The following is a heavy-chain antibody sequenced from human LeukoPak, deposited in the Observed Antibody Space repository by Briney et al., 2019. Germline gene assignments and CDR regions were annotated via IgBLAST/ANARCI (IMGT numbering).Heavy chain of an antibody. V-gene: IGHV3-7*01. D-gene: IGHD6-6*01. CDR2: IKQDGSQR. CDR3: ARRGGSSSRRSPIDY. Sequence: GGSLRLSCTASGFTFSDYWMTWVRQAPGKGPEWVANIKQDGSQRYYVDSVRGRFTISRENAKKSLFLQMNGLRAEDTAVYYCARRGGSSSRRSPIDYWGQGTLVTVSS. J-gene: IGHJ4*02. CDR1: GFTFSDYW.